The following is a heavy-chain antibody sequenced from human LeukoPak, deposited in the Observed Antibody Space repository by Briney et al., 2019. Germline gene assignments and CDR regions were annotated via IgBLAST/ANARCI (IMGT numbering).Heavy chain of an antibody. CDR1: GFTFETFW. Sequence: GGSLRLSCEVSGFTFETFWMSWVRQAPGKGLEWVANIDEDGNEEHYVRSVKGRFTISRDNAKNLVYLQMNSLRVDDTAVYYCTRGETMDVWGKGTTVTVSS. CDR3: TRGETMDV. CDR2: IDEDGNEE. V-gene: IGHV3-7*01. J-gene: IGHJ6*03. D-gene: IGHD5-24*01.